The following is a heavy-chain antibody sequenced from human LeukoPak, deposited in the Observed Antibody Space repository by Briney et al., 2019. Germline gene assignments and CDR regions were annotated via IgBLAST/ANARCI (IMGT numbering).Heavy chain of an antibody. J-gene: IGHJ4*02. V-gene: IGHV3-33*01. Sequence: GGSLRLSCAASGFTFSSYDMHWVRQAPCKGLEWVAVIWFDGSNKYYADSVKGRFTISRDNSKNTLYLQMNSLRAEDTAVYYCARDLNGYNQFDYWGQGPLLSVSS. D-gene: IGHD5-24*01. CDR3: ARDLNGYNQFDY. CDR2: IWFDGSNK. CDR1: GFTFSSYD.